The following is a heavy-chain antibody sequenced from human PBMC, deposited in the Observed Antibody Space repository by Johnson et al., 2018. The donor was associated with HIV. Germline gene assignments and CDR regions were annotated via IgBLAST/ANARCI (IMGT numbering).Heavy chain of an antibody. V-gene: IGHV3-30*02. Sequence: QVQLVESGGGVVQPGGSLRLSCAASGFTFSNYGMHWVRQAPGKGLEWVTFIRYDRSNKYYLDSLKGRFTISRDNSKNTLYLQMNNLRAEDTAVYYCAKGGEVWYGAFDFWGQGTMAIVSS. CDR3: AKGGEVWYGAFDF. J-gene: IGHJ3*01. D-gene: IGHD6-13*01. CDR1: GFTFSNYG. CDR2: IRYDRSNK.